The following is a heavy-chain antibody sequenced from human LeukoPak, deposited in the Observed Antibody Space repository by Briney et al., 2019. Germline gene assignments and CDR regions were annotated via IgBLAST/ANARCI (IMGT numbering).Heavy chain of an antibody. CDR3: TRDFAFQQFDY. V-gene: IGHV3-7*01. D-gene: IGHD1/OR15-1a*01. Sequence: GGSLRLYCAATGFSFSNSWMTWVRQAPGNGPEWLANINQDGSTKNYVDAVAGRFTISRDNAKNSLYLQMNRLRAEDTAVYYCTRDFAFQQFDYWGQGTLVTVSS. J-gene: IGHJ4*02. CDR1: GFSFSNSW. CDR2: INQDGSTK.